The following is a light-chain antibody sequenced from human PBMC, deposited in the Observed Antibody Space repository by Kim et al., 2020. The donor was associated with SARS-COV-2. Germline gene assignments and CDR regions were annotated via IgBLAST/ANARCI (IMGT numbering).Light chain of an antibody. CDR3: QQYANLPIT. V-gene: IGKV1-33*01. CDR1: QDITKY. Sequence: DIQMTQSPSSLSASVGDRVTITCQAIQDITKYLNWYQQKPGKTPKLLIYDVSNLERGVPSRFSGAGFWTNFTFTISSLHPEDAATYFCQQYANLPITFGQGTRLGIK. CDR2: DVS. J-gene: IGKJ5*01.